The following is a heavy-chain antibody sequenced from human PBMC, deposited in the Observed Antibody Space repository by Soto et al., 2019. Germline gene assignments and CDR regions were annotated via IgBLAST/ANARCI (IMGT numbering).Heavy chain of an antibody. D-gene: IGHD1-20*01. CDR2: IDYSGTA. Sequence: SETLSLTCTVSSGSISVTNVFWGWVRQPPVKVLEWIGNIDYSGTAYFSPSLATRVTFHVYTSKNQFSLTLYSVTAADTAVYYRARITGRHLDYWGQGILVTVSA. CDR3: ARITGRHLDY. J-gene: IGHJ4*02. V-gene: IGHV4-39*01. CDR1: SGSISVTNVF.